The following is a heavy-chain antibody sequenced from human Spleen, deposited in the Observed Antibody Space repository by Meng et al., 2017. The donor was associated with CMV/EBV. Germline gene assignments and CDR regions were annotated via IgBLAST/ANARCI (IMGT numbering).Heavy chain of an antibody. CDR1: GFTFDDYA. Sequence: GGSLRLSCAASGFTFDDYAMHWVRQAPGKGLEWVSGISWNSGSIGYADSVKGRFTISRDNAENSVHLEMNSLRVEDTAVYYCARVKLLLWFGEFSTGGMDVWGPGTTVTVSS. D-gene: IGHD3-10*01. CDR2: ISWNSGSI. CDR3: ARVKLLLWFGEFSTGGMDV. J-gene: IGHJ6*02. V-gene: IGHV3-9*01.